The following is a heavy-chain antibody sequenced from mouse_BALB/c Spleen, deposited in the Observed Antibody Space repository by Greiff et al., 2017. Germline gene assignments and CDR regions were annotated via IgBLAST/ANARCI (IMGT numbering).Heavy chain of an antibody. J-gene: IGHJ2*01. CDR2: ISSGGGST. Sequence: EVQLVESGGGLVKPGGSLKLSCAASGFAFSSYDMSWVRQTPEKRLEWVAYISSGGGSTYYPDTVKGRFTISRDNAKNTLYLQMSSLKSEDTAMYYCARDYYGSSYYFDYWGQGTTLTVSS. CDR3: ARDYYGSSYYFDY. D-gene: IGHD1-1*01. CDR1: GFAFSSYD. V-gene: IGHV5-12-1*01.